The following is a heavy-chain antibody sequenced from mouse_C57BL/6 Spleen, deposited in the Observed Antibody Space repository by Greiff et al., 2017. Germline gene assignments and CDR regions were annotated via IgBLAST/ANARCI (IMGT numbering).Heavy chain of an antibody. V-gene: IGHV1-15*01. Sequence: QVQLKQSGAELVRPGASVTLSCKASGYTFTDYEMHWVKQTPVHGLEWIGAIDPETGGTAYNQKFKGKAILTADKSSSTAYMELRSLTSEDSAVYYCTRERIYYGNFAWFAYWGQGTLVTVSA. D-gene: IGHD2-1*01. CDR3: TRERIYYGNFAWFAY. CDR1: GYTFTDYE. J-gene: IGHJ3*01. CDR2: IDPETGGT.